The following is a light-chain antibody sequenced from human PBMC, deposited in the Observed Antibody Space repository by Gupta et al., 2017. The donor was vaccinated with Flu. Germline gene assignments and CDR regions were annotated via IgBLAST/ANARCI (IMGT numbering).Light chain of an antibody. V-gene: IGKV3-11*01. CDR1: QSVSSY. CDR2: DAS. Sequence: EIVLTQYPATLSLTPGDRATLSCRASQSVSSYVAWYQQKPGQPPRLLIYDASTRDTGIPASFSGSGSGTDFTLRISSLGPADFAVYYCQQRANWLPGLTFGGGTKVEIK. J-gene: IGKJ4*01. CDR3: QQRANWLPGLT.